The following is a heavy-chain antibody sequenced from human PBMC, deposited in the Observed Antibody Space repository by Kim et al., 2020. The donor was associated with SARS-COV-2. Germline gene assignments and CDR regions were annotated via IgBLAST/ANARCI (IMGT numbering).Heavy chain of an antibody. CDR3: AKGISKSIYYYYGMDV. Sequence: GGSLRLSCAASGFTFSSCSMSWVRQAPGKGLEWVSAISGNGANTYYADSVKGRFTISRDNSKNTLYLQMNSLRVGDTAVYYCAKGISKSIYYYYGMDV. D-gene: IGHD3-3*02. V-gene: IGHV3-23*01. CDR2: ISGNGANT. CDR1: GFTFSSCS. J-gene: IGHJ6*01.